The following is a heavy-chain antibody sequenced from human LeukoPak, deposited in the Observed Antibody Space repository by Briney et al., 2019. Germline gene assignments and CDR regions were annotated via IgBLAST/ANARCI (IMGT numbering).Heavy chain of an antibody. Sequence: SETLSLTCAVYGGSFSGYYWSWIRQPPGKGLEWIGYIYYSGSTYHNPSLKSRVTISVDTSKNQFSLKLSSVTAADTAVYYCARALRGYGDYAPPVDYWGQGTLVTVSS. CDR3: ARALRGYGDYAPPVDY. D-gene: IGHD4-17*01. CDR2: IYYSGST. V-gene: IGHV4-30-4*08. J-gene: IGHJ4*02. CDR1: GGSFSGYY.